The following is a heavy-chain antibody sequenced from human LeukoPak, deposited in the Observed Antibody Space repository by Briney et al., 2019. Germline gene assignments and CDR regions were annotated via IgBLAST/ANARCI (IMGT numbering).Heavy chain of an antibody. V-gene: IGHV4-34*01. CDR1: GGSFSGYY. CDR3: ARDGRDIVVVPAAILRDDYYYYGMDV. Sequence: SETLSLTCAVYGGSFSGYYWSWIRQPPGKGLEWIGEINHSGSTNYNPSLKSRVTISVDTSKNQFSLKLSSVTAADTAVYYCARDGRDIVVVPAAILRDDYYYYGMDVWGQGTTVTVSS. D-gene: IGHD2-2*02. J-gene: IGHJ6*02. CDR2: INHSGST.